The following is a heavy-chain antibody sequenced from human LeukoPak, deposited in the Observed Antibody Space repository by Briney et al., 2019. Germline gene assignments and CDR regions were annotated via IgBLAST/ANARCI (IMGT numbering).Heavy chain of an antibody. D-gene: IGHD2-2*02. CDR1: GGSFSGYY. V-gene: IGHV4-34*01. CDR2: INHSGST. Sequence: SETLSLTCAVYGGSFSGYYWSWIRQPPGKGLEWIGEINHSGSTNYNPSLKSRVTISVDTSKNQFSLKLSSVTAADTAVYYCARTARCSSTSCYMRGTGLDPWGQGTLVTASS. CDR3: ARTARCSSTSCYMRGTGLDP. J-gene: IGHJ5*02.